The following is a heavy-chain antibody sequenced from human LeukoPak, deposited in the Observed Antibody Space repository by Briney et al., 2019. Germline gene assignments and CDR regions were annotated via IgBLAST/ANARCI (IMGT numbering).Heavy chain of an antibody. CDR1: GYTFSSYG. V-gene: IGHV1-18*01. J-gene: IGHJ6*02. D-gene: IGHD3-10*01. CDR3: ARRFGESPPYSGYYYGMDV. CDR2: ISAYNGNT. Sequence: ASVKVSCKASGYTFSSYGITWVRQAPGQGLEWMGWISAYNGNTNYAQKVQGRVTMTTDTSTSTAYMELRSLRSDDTAVYYCARRFGESPPYSGYYYGMDVWGQGTTVTVSS.